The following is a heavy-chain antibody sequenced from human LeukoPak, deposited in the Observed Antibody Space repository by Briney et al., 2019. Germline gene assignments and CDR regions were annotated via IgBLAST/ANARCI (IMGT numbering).Heavy chain of an antibody. D-gene: IGHD3-22*01. Sequence: GGSLRLSCAASGFTFSSYAMSWVRQAPGKGLEWVSAISGSGGSTYYADSVKGRFTISRDNSKNTLYLQMNSLRAEDTAVYYWANNHYDSSGYQDHWGQGTLVTVSS. V-gene: IGHV3-23*01. CDR1: GFTFSSYA. J-gene: IGHJ4*02. CDR2: ISGSGGST. CDR3: ANNHYDSSGYQDH.